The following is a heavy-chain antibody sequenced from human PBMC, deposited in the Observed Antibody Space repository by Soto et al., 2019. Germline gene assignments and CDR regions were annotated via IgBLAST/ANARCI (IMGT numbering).Heavy chain of an antibody. CDR1: GASIRSSGDY. CDR3: ARSVDTAMAIFDY. CDR2: VYYSGST. D-gene: IGHD5-18*01. V-gene: IGHV4-39*01. Sequence: QLQLQESGPGLVKPSETLSLTCTVSGASIRSSGDYWAWIRQPPGKGLEWIGSVYYSGSTYYNPSLKSRVTISVETSKNQLSLKVRSVSAADTAVYYCARSVDTAMAIFDYWGQGTPVTVSS. J-gene: IGHJ4*02.